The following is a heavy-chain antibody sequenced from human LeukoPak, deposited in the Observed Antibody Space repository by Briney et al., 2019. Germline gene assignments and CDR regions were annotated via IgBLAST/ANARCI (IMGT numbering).Heavy chain of an antibody. CDR1: GFTFSVYT. CDR2: IGGTRNYV. J-gene: IGHJ6*04. D-gene: IGHD2-8*01. V-gene: IGHV3-21*01. Sequence: GGSLRFSCAASGFTFSVYTMNCVRQAPGKGLEWVASIGGTRNYVYYADSVKGRFTMSRDNAENSLYLQMNSLRAEDTAVYFCARDINIWCSNVWGKGTTVTVSS. CDR3: ARDINIWCSNV.